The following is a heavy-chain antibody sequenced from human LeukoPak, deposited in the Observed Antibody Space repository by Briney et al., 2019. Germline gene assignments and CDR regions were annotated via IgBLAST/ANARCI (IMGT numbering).Heavy chain of an antibody. CDR2: IYHSGST. V-gene: IGHV4-4*02. J-gene: IGHJ4*02. CDR3: ARAYGSGSYYRRYGPPYYFDY. D-gene: IGHD3-10*01. Sequence: GSLRLSCAASGFTFSGAWMSWVRQPPGKGLEWIGEIYHSGSTNYNPSLKSRVTISVDKSKNQFSLKLSSVTAADTAVYYCARAYGSGSYYRRYGPPYYFDYWGQGTLVTVSS. CDR1: GFTFSGAW.